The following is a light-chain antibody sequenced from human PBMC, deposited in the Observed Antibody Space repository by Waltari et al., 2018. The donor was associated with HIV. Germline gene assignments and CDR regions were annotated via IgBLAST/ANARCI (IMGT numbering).Light chain of an antibody. V-gene: IGLV3-21*04. CDR3: QLWDGTGDHPGV. CDR2: YDS. CDR1: NIGSKG. J-gene: IGLJ1*01. Sequence: SYVLTQPPSVSVAPGKTARITCGGTNIGSKGVHWYQPKPGQAPVLVIYYDSPRPSGIPERFSGSKSGNTATLTISRVEAGDEADYYCQLWDGTGDHPGVFGTGTQVTVL.